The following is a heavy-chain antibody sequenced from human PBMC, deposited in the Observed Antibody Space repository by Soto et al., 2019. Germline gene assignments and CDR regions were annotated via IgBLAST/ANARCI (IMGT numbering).Heavy chain of an antibody. CDR3: ARGEDAFFYYGLDV. J-gene: IGHJ6*02. CDR1: GGSFTSSY. Sequence: SETLSLTCTVSGGSFTSSYWSWIRRPPGKGLEWIAYIYDTGISGYTPSTSYNPSLKSRVTMSVDTSKSQFSLKLTSVTAADTAVYYCARGEDAFFYYGLDVWGQRITVTVSS. V-gene: IGHV4-59*01. CDR2: IYDTGISGYTPST.